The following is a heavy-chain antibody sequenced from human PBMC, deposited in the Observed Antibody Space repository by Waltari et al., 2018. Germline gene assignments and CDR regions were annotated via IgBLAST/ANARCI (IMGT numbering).Heavy chain of an antibody. CDR3: ARRRYSSGWYFHGWYFDL. CDR1: GFTFSSYS. J-gene: IGHJ2*01. V-gene: IGHV3-21*01. CDR2: ISSSSSYI. Sequence: EVQLVESGGGLVKPGGSLRLSCAASGFTFSSYSMNWVRQAPGKGLEWVSSISSSSSYIYYADSVKGRFTISRDNAKNSLYLQMNSLRAEDTAVYYCARRRYSSGWYFHGWYFDLWGRGTLVTVSS. D-gene: IGHD6-19*01.